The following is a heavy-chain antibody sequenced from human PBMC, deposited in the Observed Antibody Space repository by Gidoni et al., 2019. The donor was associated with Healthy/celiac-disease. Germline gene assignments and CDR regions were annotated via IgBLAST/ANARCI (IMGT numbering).Heavy chain of an antibody. D-gene: IGHD6-13*01. J-gene: IGHJ3*02. Sequence: EVQLVESGGGLVQPGGSVRLSWAASGFTFSSYWRSWVRQAPGTGLEWVANRKQDGSEKYYVDSVKGRFTISRDNAKNSLYLQMNSLRAEDTAVYYCARDWGGQQLLVAFDIWGQGTMVTVSS. CDR3: ARDWGGQQLLVAFDI. CDR2: RKQDGSEK. V-gene: IGHV3-7*01. CDR1: GFTFSSYW.